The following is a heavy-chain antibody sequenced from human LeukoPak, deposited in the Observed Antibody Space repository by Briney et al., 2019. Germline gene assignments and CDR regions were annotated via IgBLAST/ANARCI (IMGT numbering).Heavy chain of an antibody. Sequence: PGGSLRLSCAASGFTFSDYYMSWIRQAPGKGLEWVSYISSSGSTIYYADSVKGRFTISRDNAKNSLYLQMNSLRAEDTAVYYCAREGLKTTVTTPPFFDYWGQGTLVTVSS. CDR1: GFTFSDYY. CDR2: ISSSGSTI. CDR3: AREGLKTTVTTPPFFDY. V-gene: IGHV3-11*04. J-gene: IGHJ4*02. D-gene: IGHD4-17*01.